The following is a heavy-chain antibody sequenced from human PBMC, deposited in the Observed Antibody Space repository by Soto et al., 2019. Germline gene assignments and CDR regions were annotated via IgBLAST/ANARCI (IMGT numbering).Heavy chain of an antibody. D-gene: IGHD6-19*01. Sequence: QVQLVQSGAEVKKPGSSVKVSCKASGGTFSSYAISWVRQAPGQGLEWMGGIIPIFGTANYAQKFQGRVTITADESTSTAYMELSSLRSEDTAVNYCTRAGQWLTRPENYYYYGMDVWGQGTTVTVSS. J-gene: IGHJ6*02. CDR2: IIPIFGTA. CDR1: GGTFSSYA. CDR3: TRAGQWLTRPENYYYYGMDV. V-gene: IGHV1-69*01.